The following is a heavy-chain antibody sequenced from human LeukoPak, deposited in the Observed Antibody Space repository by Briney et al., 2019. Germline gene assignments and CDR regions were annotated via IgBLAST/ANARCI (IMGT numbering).Heavy chain of an antibody. J-gene: IGHJ4*02. V-gene: IGHV4-59*01. CDR2: IYYSGST. D-gene: IGHD6-6*01. CDR3: ARDEGYSSSYFDY. Sequence: PSETLSLTCTVSGASISSYCWSRIRHPPGKGLEWIGYIYYSGSTNYNPSLKSRVTMSVDTSKNQFSLKVSSVTAADTAVYYCARDEGYSSSYFDYWGQGTLVTVSS. CDR1: GASISSYC.